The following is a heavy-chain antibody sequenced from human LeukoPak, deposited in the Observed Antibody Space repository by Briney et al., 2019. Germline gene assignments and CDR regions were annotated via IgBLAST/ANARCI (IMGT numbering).Heavy chain of an antibody. V-gene: IGHV4-61*02. Sequence: SETLSLTCTVSGGSISSGTYYWNWIRQPAGKGLEWIGRIYTSGSTNYNPSLKSRVTISVDTSKNQFSLKLSSVTAADTAVYYCARGSPVLRYFDWLVPFDYWGQGTLVTVSS. CDR1: GGSISSGTYY. CDR3: ARGSPVLRYFDWLVPFDY. CDR2: IYTSGST. J-gene: IGHJ4*02. D-gene: IGHD3-9*01.